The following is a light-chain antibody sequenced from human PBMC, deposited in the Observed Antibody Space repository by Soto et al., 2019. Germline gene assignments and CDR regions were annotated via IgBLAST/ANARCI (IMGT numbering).Light chain of an antibody. CDR1: STDVGSYNL. J-gene: IGLJ2*01. Sequence: QSALTQPASVSGSPGQSITISCTGTSTDVGSYNLVSWYQQHPGKAPKLMIYEGSKRPSGVSNRFSGSKSGNTASLTISGLQDEDEGDYYCCSYAGKTTLVLFGGGTKLTVL. V-gene: IGLV2-23*01. CDR2: EGS. CDR3: CSYAGKTTLVL.